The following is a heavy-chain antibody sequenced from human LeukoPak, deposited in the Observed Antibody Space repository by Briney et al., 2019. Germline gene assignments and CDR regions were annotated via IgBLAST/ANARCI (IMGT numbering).Heavy chain of an antibody. CDR2: ILSSGDT. J-gene: IGHJ6*02. CDR1: GFTFANYD. V-gene: IGHV3-13*01. Sequence: GGSLRLSCAASGFTFANYDMRWVRQVTGEGLEWVSNILSSGDTQYSGSAKGRFTISRENDKNSLYLQMNTLRFEDTAVYYCARDLGGSSNGPSRMDVWGQGATVIVSS. D-gene: IGHD6-6*01. CDR3: ARDLGGSSNGPSRMDV.